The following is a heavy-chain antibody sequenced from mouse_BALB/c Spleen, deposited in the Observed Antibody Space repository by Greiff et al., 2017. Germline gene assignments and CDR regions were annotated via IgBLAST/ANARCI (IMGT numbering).Heavy chain of an antibody. J-gene: IGHJ2*01. V-gene: IGHV1-55*01. D-gene: IGHD1-2*01. Sequence: VKLQQPGAELVKPGTSVKLSCKASGYNFTSYWINWVKLRPGQGLEWIGDIYPGSGSTNYNEKFKSKATLTVDTSSSTAYMQLSSLASEDSALYYCARYYGYLYYFDYWGQGTTLTVSS. CDR3: ARYYGYLYYFDY. CDR2: IYPGSGST. CDR1: GYNFTSYW.